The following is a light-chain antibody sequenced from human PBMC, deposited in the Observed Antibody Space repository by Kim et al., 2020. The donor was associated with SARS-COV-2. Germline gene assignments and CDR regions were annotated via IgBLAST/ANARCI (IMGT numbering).Light chain of an antibody. CDR1: QSVDSNY. CDR2: GTS. J-gene: IGKJ1*01. V-gene: IGKV3-20*01. Sequence: SPGDRATLSCKASQSVDSNYLAWYQQKPGQAPRLLIYGTSTRATGIPDRFSGSGSGTDFTLTISRLEPEDFAVYSCQQYGSSPMTFGQGTKVDIK. CDR3: QQYGSSPMT.